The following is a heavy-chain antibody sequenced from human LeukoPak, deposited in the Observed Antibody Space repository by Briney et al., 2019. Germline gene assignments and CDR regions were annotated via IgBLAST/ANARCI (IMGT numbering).Heavy chain of an antibody. Sequence: ASETLSLTCTLSGGSINDYYWTWIRQAPGKGLEWLGYISNSGTTDYNPSLKSRVTMSVDTSKNEFSLKVTSVTAADTAMYYCARVVRGAVTSNCFDPWGQGTLVTVSS. V-gene: IGHV4-59*01. CDR1: GGSINDYY. J-gene: IGHJ5*02. CDR3: ARVVRGAVTSNCFDP. CDR2: ISNSGTT. D-gene: IGHD4-17*01.